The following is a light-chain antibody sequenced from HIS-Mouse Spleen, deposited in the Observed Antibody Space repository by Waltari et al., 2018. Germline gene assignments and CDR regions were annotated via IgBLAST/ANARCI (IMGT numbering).Light chain of an antibody. J-gene: IGKJ3*01. V-gene: IGKV1-8*01. CDR2: AAS. CDR3: QQYYSYRFT. Sequence: AIRMTQSPSSFSASTGDRVTITWRASKGISSYLAWYQQKPGKAPKLLIYAASTLQSGVPSRFSGSGSGTDFTLTISCLQSEDFATYYCQQYYSYRFTFGPGTKVDIK. CDR1: KGISSY.